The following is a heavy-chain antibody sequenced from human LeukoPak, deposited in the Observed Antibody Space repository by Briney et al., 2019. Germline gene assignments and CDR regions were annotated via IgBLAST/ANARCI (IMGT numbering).Heavy chain of an antibody. Sequence: PGGSLRLSCAASGFTISGYWMHWVRQAPGKGLVWVSRISGDGSITAYADSVKGRFTISRDNAKNTLYLQMNSLRAEDTAVYYCAKDGSITAAGGFDPWGQGTLVTVSS. J-gene: IGHJ5*02. V-gene: IGHV3-74*01. CDR2: ISGDGSIT. CDR1: GFTISGYW. D-gene: IGHD6-13*01. CDR3: AKDGSITAAGGFDP.